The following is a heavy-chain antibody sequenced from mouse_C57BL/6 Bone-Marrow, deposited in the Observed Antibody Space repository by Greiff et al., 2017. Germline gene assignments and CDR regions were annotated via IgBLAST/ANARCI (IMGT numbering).Heavy chain of an antibody. J-gene: IGHJ3*01. CDR1: GYTFTSYW. V-gene: IGHV1-55*01. CDR3: AIDSSGFPGFAY. CDR2: IYPGSGST. Sequence: QVQLQQPGAELVKPGASVKMSCKASGYTFTSYWITWVKQRPGQGLEWIGDIYPGSGSTNYNEKFKSKATLTVDTSSSTAYMQLSSLTSEDSAVYYGAIDSSGFPGFAYWGQGTLVTVSA. D-gene: IGHD3-2*02.